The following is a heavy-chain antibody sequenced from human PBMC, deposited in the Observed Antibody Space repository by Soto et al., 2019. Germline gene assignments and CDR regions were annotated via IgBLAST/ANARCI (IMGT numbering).Heavy chain of an antibody. V-gene: IGHV3-33*08. CDR2: IWYDGSNK. CDR1: ECNFIDYG. J-gene: IGHJ4*02. CDR3: AREKLRYSYGNAFVY. D-gene: IGHD5-18*01. Sequence: FQRHSRRVSECNFIDYGGHWVRKDQGKGLEWVAVIWYDGSNKYYADSVKGRFTISRDNSKNTLYLQMNSLRAEDTAVYYCAREKLRYSYGNAFVYRGQGTLVTVSS.